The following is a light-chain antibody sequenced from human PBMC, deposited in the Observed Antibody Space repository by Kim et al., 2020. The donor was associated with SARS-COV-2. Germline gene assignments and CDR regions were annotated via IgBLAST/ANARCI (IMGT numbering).Light chain of an antibody. J-gene: IGLJ2*01. CDR3: QSYNRDNVL. Sequence: STLPQPHSFSYSPGKTVTISCTRSSGSIDDNYVQWYQQRPGGVPTTVIYEDDQRPSGVSDRFSGSIDNSSNSASLTISGLRTEDEADYYCQSYNRDNVLFGGGTQLTVL. CDR2: EDD. V-gene: IGLV6-57*04. CDR1: SGSIDDNY.